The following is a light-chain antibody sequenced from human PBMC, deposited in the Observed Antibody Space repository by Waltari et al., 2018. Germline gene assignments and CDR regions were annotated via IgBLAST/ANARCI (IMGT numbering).Light chain of an antibody. CDR3: QTWDAGIVL. CDR1: SGHNSYA. CDR2: LNSDGSH. Sequence: QLVLTQSPSASASLGASVKLTCTLSSGHNSYAIAWHQPQPEKGPRYLMKLNSDGSHNKGDGIPDRFSGSSSGAERYLTISSLQSEDEADYYCQTWDAGIVLFGGGTKLTVL. J-gene: IGLJ2*01. V-gene: IGLV4-69*01.